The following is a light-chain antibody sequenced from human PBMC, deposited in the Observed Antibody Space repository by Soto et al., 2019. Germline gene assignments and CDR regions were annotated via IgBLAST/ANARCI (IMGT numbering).Light chain of an antibody. CDR3: QQSYSTPHT. V-gene: IGKV1-39*01. J-gene: IGKJ5*01. CDR2: AAS. Sequence: DVQMAPSESNRFTSVGETVTITCRASQSTSSYLAWYQQKPGKAPKLLIYAASTLQSGVPSRFSGSGSGTDFTLTISSLQPEDFATYYCQQSYSTPHTFGQGTRWRL. CDR1: QSTSSY.